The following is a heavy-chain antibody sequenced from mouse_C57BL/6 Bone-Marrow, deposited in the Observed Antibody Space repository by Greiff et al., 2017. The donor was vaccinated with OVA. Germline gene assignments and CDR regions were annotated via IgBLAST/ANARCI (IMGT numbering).Heavy chain of an antibody. V-gene: IGHV5-12*01. CDR1: GFTFSDYY. CDR3: ARLDGNYHYFDY. J-gene: IGHJ2*01. CDR2: ISNGGGST. Sequence: EVKLVESGGGLVQPGGSLKLSCAASGFTFSDYYMYWVRQTPEKRLEWVAYISNGGGSTYYPDTVKGRFTISRDNAKNTLYLQMSRLKSEDTAMYYCARLDGNYHYFDYWGQGTTLTVSS. D-gene: IGHD2-1*01.